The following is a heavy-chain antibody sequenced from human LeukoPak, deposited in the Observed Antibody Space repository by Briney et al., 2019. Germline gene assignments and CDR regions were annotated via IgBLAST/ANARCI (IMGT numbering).Heavy chain of an antibody. CDR2: ISGSGGST. CDR1: GFTFSSYA. V-gene: IGHV3-23*01. CDR3: AKGIAAAGSFDY. D-gene: IGHD6-13*01. J-gene: IGHJ4*02. Sequence: GGSLRLSCAASGFTFSSYAMSWVRQAPGKGLKWVSAISGSGGSTYYADSVKGRFTISRDNSKNTLYLQMNSLRAEDTAVYYCAKGIAAAGSFDYWGQGTLVTVSS.